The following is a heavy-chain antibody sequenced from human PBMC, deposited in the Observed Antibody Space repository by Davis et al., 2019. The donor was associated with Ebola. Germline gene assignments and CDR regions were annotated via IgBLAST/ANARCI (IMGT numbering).Heavy chain of an antibody. J-gene: IGHJ4*02. V-gene: IGHV4-34*01. Sequence: GSLRLSCAVYGGSFSGYYWSWIRQPPGKGLEWIGEINHSGSTNYNPSLKSRVTISVDKSKNQFSLKLSSVTAADTAVYYCARDNGDYPWGYYFDYWGQGTLVTVSS. CDR2: INHSGST. CDR3: ARDNGDYPWGYYFDY. D-gene: IGHD4-17*01. CDR1: GGSFSGYY.